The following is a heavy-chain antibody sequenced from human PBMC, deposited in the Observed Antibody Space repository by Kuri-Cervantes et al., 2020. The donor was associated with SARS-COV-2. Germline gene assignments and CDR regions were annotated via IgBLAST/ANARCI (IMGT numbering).Heavy chain of an antibody. CDR2: ISYSGRT. J-gene: IGHJ4*02. CDR3: ARGQEGPAANCGAACFGLPLY. V-gene: IGHV4-39*07. Sequence: SETLSLTCPVSGVSISSSSFYWVWIRQPPGKGLEWIGTISYSGRTYYNPSLNSRVTISVDTSKNQFSLKLNSVTAADTAVYFCARGQEGPAANCGAACFGLPLYWGQGSLVTVSS. CDR1: GVSISSSSFY. D-gene: IGHD2-21*01.